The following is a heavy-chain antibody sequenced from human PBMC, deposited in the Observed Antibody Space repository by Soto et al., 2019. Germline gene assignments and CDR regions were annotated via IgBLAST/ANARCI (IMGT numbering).Heavy chain of an antibody. CDR3: AREYDFWSGPNTRYGMDV. J-gene: IGHJ6*02. CDR1: GFTFSNAW. Sequence: GGSLRLSCAASGFTFSNAWMSWVRQAPGKGLEWVGRIKSKTDGGTTDYAAPVKGRFTISRDDSKNTLYLQMNSLKTEDTAVYYCAREYDFWSGPNTRYGMDVWGQGTTVTVSS. V-gene: IGHV3-15*01. CDR2: IKSKTDGGTT. D-gene: IGHD3-3*01.